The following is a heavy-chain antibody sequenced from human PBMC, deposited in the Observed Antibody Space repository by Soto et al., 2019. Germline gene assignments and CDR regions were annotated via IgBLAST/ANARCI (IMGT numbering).Heavy chain of an antibody. D-gene: IGHD2-21*02. J-gene: IGHJ6*02. V-gene: IGHV4-59*01. Sequence: QVQLQESGPGLVKPSETLSLTCTVSGGTISRYYWSWIRQPPGQGLEWIGYMYNTGSTVYNPSFKSRVPISVDTSKNQFSLKLNSVTAADTAVYYCARDLWGYCGTDCYPLDVWGQGTTVTVSS. CDR1: GGTISRYY. CDR2: MYNTGST. CDR3: ARDLWGYCGTDCYPLDV.